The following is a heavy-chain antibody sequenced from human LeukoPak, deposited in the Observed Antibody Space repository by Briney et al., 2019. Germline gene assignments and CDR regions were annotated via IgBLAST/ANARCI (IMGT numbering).Heavy chain of an antibody. CDR2: INPNSGGT. Sequence: ASVKVSCKASGYTFTGYYMHWVRQAPGQGLEWMGWINPNSGGTNYAQKFQGRVTMTRDTSISTAYMELSRLRSEDTAVYYCARVRYSGSYYLDDYWGQGTLVTVSS. V-gene: IGHV1-2*02. J-gene: IGHJ4*02. CDR1: GYTFTGYY. CDR3: ARVRYSGSYYLDDY. D-gene: IGHD1-26*01.